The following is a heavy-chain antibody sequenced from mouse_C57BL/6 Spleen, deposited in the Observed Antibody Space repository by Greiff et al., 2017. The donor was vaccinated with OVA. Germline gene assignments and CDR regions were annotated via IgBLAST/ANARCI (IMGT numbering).Heavy chain of an antibody. J-gene: IGHJ3*01. CDR1: GFSLTSYG. CDR3: AILTGPFAY. V-gene: IGHV2-6*01. CDR2: IWGVGST. Sequence: VQRVESGPGLVAPSQSLSITCTVSGFSLTSYGVDWVRQSPGKGLEWLGVIWGVGSTNYNSALKSRLSISKDNSKSQVFLKMNSLQTDDTAMYYCAILTGPFAYWGQGTLVTVSA. D-gene: IGHD4-1*01.